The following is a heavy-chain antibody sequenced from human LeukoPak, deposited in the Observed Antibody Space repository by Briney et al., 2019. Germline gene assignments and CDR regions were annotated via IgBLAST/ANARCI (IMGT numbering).Heavy chain of an antibody. V-gene: IGHV3-23*01. CDR1: GFTFSSYA. CDR2: ISGSGGST. Sequence: GSLRLSCAASGFTFSSYAMSWVRQAPGKGLEWVSAISGSGGSTYYADSVKGRFTISRDNSKNTLYLQMNSLRAEDTAVYYCAKSGDVSGYDFGWFDPWGQGTLITVSS. CDR3: AKSGDVSGYDFGWFDP. J-gene: IGHJ5*02. D-gene: IGHD5-12*01.